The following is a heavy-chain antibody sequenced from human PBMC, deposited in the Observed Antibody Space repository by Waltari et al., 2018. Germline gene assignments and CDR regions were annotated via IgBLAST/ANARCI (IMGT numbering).Heavy chain of an antibody. J-gene: IGHJ4*02. CDR1: GYTFTSYD. CDR2: MNPNSGNT. Sequence: QVQLVQSGAEVKKPGASVKVSCKASGYTFTSYDINWVRQATGQGLEWMGWMNPNSGNTGYAQKFQGRVTMTRNTSISTAYMELSSLRSEDTAVYYCARGRWNYYGSGSPYYFDYWGQGTPVTVSS. D-gene: IGHD3-10*01. V-gene: IGHV1-8*01. CDR3: ARGRWNYYGSGSPYYFDY.